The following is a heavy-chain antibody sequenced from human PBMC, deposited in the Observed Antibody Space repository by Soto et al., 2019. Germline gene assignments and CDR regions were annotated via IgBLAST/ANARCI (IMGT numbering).Heavy chain of an antibody. CDR2: ISYDGRNK. Sequence: QVQLVESGGGVVQPGRSLRLSCAASGFTFSSYGMHWVRQAPCKGLEWVAVISYDGRNKYYAASVKARFTTSRDNSNNAVYLPMTGLRAEDKAVYYGATLATYYYDNSGYYLDYCGQGPLVTVSS. CDR1: GFTFSSYG. CDR3: ATLATYYYDNSGYYLDY. V-gene: IGHV3-30*03. J-gene: IGHJ4*02. D-gene: IGHD3-22*01.